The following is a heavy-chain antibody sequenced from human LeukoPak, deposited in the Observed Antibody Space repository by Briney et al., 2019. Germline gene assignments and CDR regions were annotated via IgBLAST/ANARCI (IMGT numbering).Heavy chain of an antibody. Sequence: SQTLSLTCCISGVHVLSKRSWHWVRQSPSRGLEWVGSTYYRSKWYNDYVVSVKSRININPDTSKNQFSLQLSSVTPEDTAVYYCARGGQGDGYSADEAFDIWGQGTMVTVS. CDR2: TYYRSKWYN. V-gene: IGHV6-1*01. D-gene: IGHD5-18*01. CDR3: ARGGQGDGYSADEAFDI. J-gene: IGHJ3*02. CDR1: GVHVLSKRS.